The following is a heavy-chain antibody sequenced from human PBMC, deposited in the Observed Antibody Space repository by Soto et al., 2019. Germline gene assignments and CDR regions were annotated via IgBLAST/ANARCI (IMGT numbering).Heavy chain of an antibody. CDR1: GGSISSGDYY. D-gene: IGHD2-2*01. J-gene: IGHJ4*02. V-gene: IGHV4-30-4*01. Sequence: QVQLQESGPGLVKPSQTLSLTCTVSGGSISSGDYYWSWIRQPPGKGLEWIGYIYYRGSTYYNPSLRSRVTLSVDPSKHRFSLKLSSVTAAETAVYYCARVVVVVRDFDYWCQGNLVTVSS. CDR2: IYYRGST. CDR3: ARVVVVVRDFDY.